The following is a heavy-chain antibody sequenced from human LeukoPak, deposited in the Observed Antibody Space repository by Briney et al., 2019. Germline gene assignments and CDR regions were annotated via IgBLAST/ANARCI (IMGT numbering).Heavy chain of an antibody. D-gene: IGHD6-25*01. CDR2: ISSSSSYI. CDR3: ARKGIGSSRYQNMDV. V-gene: IGHV3-21*04. CDR1: GFTFSSYS. Sequence: GSLRLSCAASGFTFSSYSMNWVRQAPGKGLEWVSSISSSSSYIYYADSVKGRFTVSRDTSKNTLYLQMNSLRAEDTAVYYCARKGIGSSRYQNMDVWGKGTTVTVSS. J-gene: IGHJ6*03.